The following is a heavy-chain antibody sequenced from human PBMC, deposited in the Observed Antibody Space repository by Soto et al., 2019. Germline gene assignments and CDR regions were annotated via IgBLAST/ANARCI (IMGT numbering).Heavy chain of an antibody. Sequence: QLQLQESGPGLVKPSETLSLTCTVSGGSISSSSYYWAWIRQPPGQGLEWIGSINNSGKTYYKPSLKSRVTISVGTPKNQFSLRLTPVTAADTAVYYCVRELWGQSDPWGQGTLVTVSS. J-gene: IGHJ5*02. CDR1: GGSISSSSYY. CDR3: VRELWGQSDP. CDR2: INNSGKT. V-gene: IGHV4-39*01. D-gene: IGHD2-21*01.